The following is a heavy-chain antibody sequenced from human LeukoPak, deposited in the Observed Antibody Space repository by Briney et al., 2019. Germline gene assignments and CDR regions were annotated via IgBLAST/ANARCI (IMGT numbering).Heavy chain of an antibody. CDR2: IYFSGST. CDR3: ARDLNHGFNYYYYGLEV. V-gene: IGHV4-59*01. CDR1: GDGINSYY. Sequence: SETLSLTSTVSGDGINSYYWSWIRQPPGKGLEWLGYIYFSGSTKYNPSLENRITISVDRSKSQFYLTLRSVTAADTAVYFCARDLNHGFNYYYYGLEVWGQGTTVTVSS. J-gene: IGHJ6*02. D-gene: IGHD3-9*01.